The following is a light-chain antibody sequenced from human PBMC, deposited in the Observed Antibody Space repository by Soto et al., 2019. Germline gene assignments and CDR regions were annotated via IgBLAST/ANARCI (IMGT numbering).Light chain of an antibody. CDR3: QQSYNTPFT. CDR2: AAS. Sequence: DIQMTQSPSSLSASVGDRVTITCRASQFISIYLNWYQQKPGKAPKLLIYAASTLQSGVPSRFSGSGSGTDFTLTISSLQPEDYATYVCQQSYNTPFTFGPGTKVDIK. CDR1: QFISIY. J-gene: IGKJ3*01. V-gene: IGKV1-39*01.